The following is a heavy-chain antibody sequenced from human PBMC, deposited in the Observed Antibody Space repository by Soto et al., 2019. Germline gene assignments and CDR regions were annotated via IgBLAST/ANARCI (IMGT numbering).Heavy chain of an antibody. J-gene: IGHJ3*02. Sequence: ASAKVSCKASGYTFTSYDINWVRQATGQGLEWMGWMNPSSGNTGYAQKFQGRVTMTRNTSISTAYMELSSLRSEDTAVYYCAAGATRDAFDIWGQGTMVTVSS. CDR1: GYTFTSYD. CDR3: AAGATRDAFDI. CDR2: MNPSSGNT. V-gene: IGHV1-8*01. D-gene: IGHD1-26*01.